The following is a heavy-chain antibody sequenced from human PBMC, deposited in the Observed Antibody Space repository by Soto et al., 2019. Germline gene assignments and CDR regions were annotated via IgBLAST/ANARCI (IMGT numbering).Heavy chain of an antibody. D-gene: IGHD2-15*01. Sequence: QVQLVQSGAEVKKPGSSVKVSCKASGGTFSSYAISWVRQAPGQGLEWMGGIIPIFGTANYAQKLQGRVTITADESTRTAYLELSSLRSEDTAVYYGSRAGRLAHACSCGSCYRHQCDYWGQGTLVTVST. V-gene: IGHV1-69*01. CDR1: GGTFSSYA. CDR2: IIPIFGTA. CDR3: SRAGRLAHACSCGSCYRHQCDY. J-gene: IGHJ4*02.